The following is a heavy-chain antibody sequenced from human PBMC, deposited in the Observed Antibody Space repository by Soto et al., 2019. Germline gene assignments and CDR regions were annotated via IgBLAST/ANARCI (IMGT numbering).Heavy chain of an antibody. J-gene: IGHJ5*02. V-gene: IGHV3-23*01. Sequence: VGSLRLSCAASGLTFSSKAMTWIRQTPGKGLEWVSFISGSGDSAYYADSVKGRFTISRDNSKDALYLQMNSLRVEDTAVYYCARELPSAYCFDPWGQGTLVTVSS. CDR2: ISGSGDSA. CDR3: ARELPSAYCFDP. CDR1: GLTFSSKA.